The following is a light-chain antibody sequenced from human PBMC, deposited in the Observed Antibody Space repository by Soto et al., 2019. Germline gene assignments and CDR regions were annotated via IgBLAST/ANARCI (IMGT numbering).Light chain of an antibody. J-gene: IGKJ1*01. CDR3: QQFDSSVT. V-gene: IGKV3-20*01. CDR2: GAS. Sequence: EVVLTQSPVSLSLSPGERATFSCRASQSVGSNFFAWYQQKPGQAPRLLIYGASTRATGIPDRFRGSGSGTDFTLTISRLEPEDFAVYYCQQFDSSVTFGQGTKVEI. CDR1: QSVGSNF.